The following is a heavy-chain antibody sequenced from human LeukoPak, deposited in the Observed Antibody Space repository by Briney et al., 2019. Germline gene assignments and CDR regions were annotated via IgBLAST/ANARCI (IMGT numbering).Heavy chain of an antibody. CDR1: GFTLSSYE. J-gene: IGHJ4*02. CDR3: ARDIEGYSGYDFGY. CDR2: ISSSSSYI. V-gene: IGHV3-21*01. Sequence: PGGSLRLSCAASGFTLSSYEMNWVRQAAGQGLEWVSSISSSSSYIYYADSVKGRFTISRDNAKNSLYLQMNSLRAEDTAVYYCARDIEGYSGYDFGYWGQGTLVTVAS. D-gene: IGHD5-12*01.